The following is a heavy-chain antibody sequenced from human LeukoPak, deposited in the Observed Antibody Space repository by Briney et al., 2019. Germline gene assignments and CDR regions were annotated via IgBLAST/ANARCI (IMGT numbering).Heavy chain of an antibody. CDR3: ARPVVAGDYYYYGMDV. D-gene: IGHD6-19*01. Sequence: PGRSLRLSCAASGFIFSSYAIHWVRQAPGRGLEWVAVTPYDGSNKYYADSVKGRLTISRDNSKNTLYLQMDSLRADDTAVYYCARPVVAGDYYYYGMDVWGQGTTVTVSS. CDR1: GFIFSSYA. J-gene: IGHJ6*02. CDR2: TPYDGSNK. V-gene: IGHV3-30-3*01.